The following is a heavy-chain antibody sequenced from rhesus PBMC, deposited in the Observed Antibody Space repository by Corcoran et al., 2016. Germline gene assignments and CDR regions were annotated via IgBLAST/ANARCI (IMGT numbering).Heavy chain of an antibody. CDR1: GGSISSGYD. Sequence: QVQLQESGPGVVKPSETLSLTCAVSGGSISSGYDWSWIRQPPGKGLEWIGYIYGSSGSTNYNPSLKNRVNMSKDGSKNECALKLSSVTAADTAVYYCARGPYSSGSGYFEFWGQGALVTVSS. CDR2: IYGSSGST. D-gene: IGHD6-13*01. V-gene: IGHV4-76*01. J-gene: IGHJ1*01. CDR3: ARGPYSSGSGYFEF.